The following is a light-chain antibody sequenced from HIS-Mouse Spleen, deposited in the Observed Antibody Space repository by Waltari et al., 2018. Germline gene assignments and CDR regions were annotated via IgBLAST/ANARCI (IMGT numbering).Light chain of an antibody. CDR1: SPNIGAGYA. V-gene: IGLV1-40*01. Sequence: QSVLTQPPSVSGAPGQRVTISCTGSSPNIGAGYAVHWYQPLPGTAHKLLIYGNSNRPSGVPDRFSGSKSGTSASLAITGLQAEDEADYYCQSYDSSLSGWVFGGGTKLTVL. CDR2: GNS. J-gene: IGLJ3*02. CDR3: QSYDSSLSGWV.